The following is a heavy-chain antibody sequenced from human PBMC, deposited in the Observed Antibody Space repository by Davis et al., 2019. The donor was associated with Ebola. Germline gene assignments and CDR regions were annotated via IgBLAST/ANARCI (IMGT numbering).Heavy chain of an antibody. J-gene: IGHJ4*02. CDR2: IRYDGSNK. D-gene: IGHD1-7*01. Sequence: GESLKISCAASGFTFSSYGMHWVRQAPGKGLEWVAFIRYDGSNKYYADSVKGRFTISKDDSKNTLYLQLNSLRPEDTAVYYCAKVSPSGDWNSLHCWGQGTLVTVSS. V-gene: IGHV3-30*02. CDR3: AKVSPSGDWNSLHC. CDR1: GFTFSSYG.